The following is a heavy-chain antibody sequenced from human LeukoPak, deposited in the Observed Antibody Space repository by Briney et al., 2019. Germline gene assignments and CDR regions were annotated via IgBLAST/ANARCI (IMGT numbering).Heavy chain of an antibody. D-gene: IGHD3-22*01. Sequence: ESSETLSLTSTISGGSISSYYWSWIRQPPGKGLEWIGYIYYSGSTNYNPSLKSRVTISVDTSKNQFSLKLSSVTAADTAVYYCARQWYYDSSGYPPYYYGMDVWGQGTTVTVSS. J-gene: IGHJ6*02. CDR2: IYYSGST. CDR1: GGSISSYY. CDR3: ARQWYYDSSGYPPYYYGMDV. V-gene: IGHV4-59*08.